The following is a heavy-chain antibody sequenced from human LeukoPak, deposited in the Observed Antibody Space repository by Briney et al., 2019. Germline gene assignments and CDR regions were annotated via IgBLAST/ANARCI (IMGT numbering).Heavy chain of an antibody. CDR2: INHSGST. D-gene: IGHD6-19*01. Sequence: PSETLSLTCAVYGGSFSGYYWSWIRQPPGKGLEWIGEINHSGSTNYNPSLKSRVTISLDTSKNQFSLKLSSVTAADTAVYYCAREGRAVAYGMDVWGQGTTVTVSS. CDR1: GGSFSGYY. V-gene: IGHV4-34*01. J-gene: IGHJ6*02. CDR3: AREGRAVAYGMDV.